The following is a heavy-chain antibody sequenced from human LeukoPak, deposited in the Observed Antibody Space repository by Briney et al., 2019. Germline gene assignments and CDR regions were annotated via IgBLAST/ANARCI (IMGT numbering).Heavy chain of an antibody. J-gene: IGHJ4*02. Sequence: GTSLRLSCAASGFAFSTYGMHWVRQAPGKGLEWVAVTSSDGSKKDYADSVKGRFTISRDNSKNTLFLQMNSLRAEDTAVYYCARDDSYGLDYWGQGTLVTVSS. V-gene: IGHV3-33*05. CDR2: TSSDGSKK. CDR1: GFAFSTYG. D-gene: IGHD5-18*01. CDR3: ARDDSYGLDY.